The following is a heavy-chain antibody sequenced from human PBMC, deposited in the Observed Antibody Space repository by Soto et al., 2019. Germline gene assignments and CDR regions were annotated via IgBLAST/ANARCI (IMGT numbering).Heavy chain of an antibody. V-gene: IGHV3-33*01. J-gene: IGHJ1*01. CDR3: ARGLRAAARRDYFQY. Sequence: QEQLVESGGCVVQPGRSLTLSCAASGFIFSSYGMHWVRQAPGKGLQWVAVIWYDGSNTYYADSVKGRFTISRDNSKNTLYLQMNSLRAEDTAVYYCARGLRAAARRDYFQYWGQGTLVTVSS. CDR1: GFIFSSYG. CDR2: IWYDGSNT. D-gene: IGHD6-13*01.